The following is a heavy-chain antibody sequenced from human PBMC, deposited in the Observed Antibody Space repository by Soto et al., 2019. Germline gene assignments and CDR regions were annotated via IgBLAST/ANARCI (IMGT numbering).Heavy chain of an antibody. CDR1: GFTFSSYA. V-gene: IGHV3-23*01. CDR2: ISGSGGST. J-gene: IGHJ4*02. D-gene: IGHD6-19*01. Sequence: EVQLLESGGGLVEPGGTLRLSCAASGFTFSSYAMSWVRQAPGKGLEWVSAISGSGGSTYYADSVKGRFTISRDNSKNPLYLQMNSLRAEDTAVYYCAKEEGYSSGWSGVDYWGQGTLVTVSS. CDR3: AKEEGYSSGWSGVDY.